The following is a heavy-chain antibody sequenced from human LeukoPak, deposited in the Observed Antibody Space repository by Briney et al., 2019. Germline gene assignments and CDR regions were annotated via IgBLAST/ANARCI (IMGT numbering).Heavy chain of an antibody. CDR2: INPDTGGT. Sequence: ASVKVSCKASGYTFTGYYIHWVRQAPGQGLECMGRINPDTGGTDYAQKFQGRITMTRDTSITTAYMELSRLTSDDTAMYYCAKVPPSITAAGNWLDPWGQGALVTVSS. CDR1: GYTFTGYY. J-gene: IGHJ5*02. V-gene: IGHV1-2*06. D-gene: IGHD6-13*01. CDR3: AKVPPSITAAGNWLDP.